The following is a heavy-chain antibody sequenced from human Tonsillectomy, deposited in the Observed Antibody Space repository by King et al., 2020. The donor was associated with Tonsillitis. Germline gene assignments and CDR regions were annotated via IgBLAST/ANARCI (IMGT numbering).Heavy chain of an antibody. CDR1: GFTFXXYS. Sequence: VQLVESGGGXXXXGGSXXXSCAASGFTFXXYSMNWVXQAPGKGLEWVSSISSSSSYIYYADSVKGRFTISRDNAKNSLYLQMNSLRAEDTAVYYCARQGGNLYYYGMDVWGQGTTVTVSS. D-gene: IGHD1-14*01. CDR2: ISSSSSYI. CDR3: ARQGGNLYYYGMDV. J-gene: IGHJ6*02. V-gene: IGHV3-21*01.